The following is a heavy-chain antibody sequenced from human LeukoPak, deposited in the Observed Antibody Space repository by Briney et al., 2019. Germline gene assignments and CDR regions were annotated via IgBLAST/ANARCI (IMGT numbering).Heavy chain of an antibody. CDR2: ISGSGGST. V-gene: IGHV3-23*01. Sequence: PGGSLRLSCAASGFTFSSHAMSWVRQAPGKGLEWVSAISGSGGSTYYADSVKGRFTISRDNSKDTLYLQMNSLRAEDTAVYYCAKDGGGYYGSGSYYYYWGQGTLVTVSS. CDR1: GFTFSSHA. J-gene: IGHJ4*02. D-gene: IGHD3-10*01. CDR3: AKDGGGYYGSGSYYYY.